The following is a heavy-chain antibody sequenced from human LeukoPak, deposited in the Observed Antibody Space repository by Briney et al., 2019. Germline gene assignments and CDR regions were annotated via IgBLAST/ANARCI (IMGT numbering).Heavy chain of an antibody. CDR2: MNPNSGNT. D-gene: IGHD3-3*01. CDR3: ARGGYDFWSGLNWFDP. Sequence: ASVKVSCKASGYTFTSYDINWVRQATGQGLAWMGWMNPNSGNTGYAQKFQGRVTMTRNTSISTAYMELSSLRSEDTAVYYCARGGYDFWSGLNWFDPWGQGTLVTVSS. J-gene: IGHJ5*02. V-gene: IGHV1-8*01. CDR1: GYTFTSYD.